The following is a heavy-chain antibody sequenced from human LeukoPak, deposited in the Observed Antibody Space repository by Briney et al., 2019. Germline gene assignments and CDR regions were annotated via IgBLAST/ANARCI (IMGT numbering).Heavy chain of an antibody. CDR1: GFTVSSNY. Sequence: PGGSLPHSCAASGFTVSSNYMTWVRQAPGKGLEWVSIIYSGGSTYYADSVKGRFTISRDNSKNTLYLQMNSLRAEDTAVYYCAKDGRVAAAASYFDYWGLATIATVSS. V-gene: IGHV3-66*01. D-gene: IGHD6-13*01. CDR2: IYSGGST. J-gene: IGHJ4*02. CDR3: AKDGRVAAAASYFDY.